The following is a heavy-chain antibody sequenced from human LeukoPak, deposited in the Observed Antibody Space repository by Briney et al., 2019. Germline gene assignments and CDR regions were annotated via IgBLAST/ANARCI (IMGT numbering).Heavy chain of an antibody. V-gene: IGHV3-15*01. CDR1: GFTITNAR. CDR2: IKSKIDGGTT. D-gene: IGHD3-3*02. Sequence: GGSLRLSCAASGFTITNARMGWGRPAPGEGLGWGGLIKSKIDGGTTDFAAPVKGRFTISIDDSKHTLYLQMNSLKSEDTGVYYCTTGYGHSDFDYWGQGTLVTVSS. J-gene: IGHJ4*02. CDR3: TTGYGHSDFDY.